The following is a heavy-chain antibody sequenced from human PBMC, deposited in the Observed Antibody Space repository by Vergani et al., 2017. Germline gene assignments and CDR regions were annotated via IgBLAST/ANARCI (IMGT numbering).Heavy chain of an antibody. CDR1: GGTFSSYA. CDR3: ASPEGFGDRNAFDI. D-gene: IGHD3-10*01. V-gene: IGHV1-69*01. J-gene: IGHJ3*02. CDR2: IIPIFGTA. Sequence: QVQLVQSGAEVKKPGSSVKVSCKASGGTFSSYAISWVRQAPGQGLEWMGGIIPIFGTANYAQKFQGRVTITADESTSTAYMELSSLRSEDTAVYYCASPEGFGDRNAFDIWGQGAMVTVSS.